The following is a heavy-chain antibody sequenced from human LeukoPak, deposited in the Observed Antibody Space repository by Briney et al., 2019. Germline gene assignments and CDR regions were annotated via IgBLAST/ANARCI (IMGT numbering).Heavy chain of an antibody. J-gene: IGHJ6*03. Sequence: SETLSLTCTVSGGSISSYYWSWIRQPAGKGLEWIGRIYTSGSTNYNPSLKSRVTTSVDTSKNQFSLKLSSVTAADTAVYYCARAKTSYCSSTSCYAVGDYYYYYYMNVWGKGTTVTVSS. CDR1: GGSISSYY. D-gene: IGHD2-2*01. CDR2: IYTSGST. CDR3: ARAKTSYCSSTSCYAVGDYYYYYYMNV. V-gene: IGHV4-4*07.